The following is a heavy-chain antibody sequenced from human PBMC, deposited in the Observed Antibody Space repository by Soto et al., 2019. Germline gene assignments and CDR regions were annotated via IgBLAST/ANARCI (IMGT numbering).Heavy chain of an antibody. J-gene: IGHJ6*01. CDR3: ARNYIVLVPAAGYGMDV. D-gene: IGHD2-2*01. V-gene: IGHV3-30-3*01. CDR2: ISYDGSNK. CDR1: GFTFSSYA. Sequence: QVQLVESGGGVVQPGRSLRLSCAASGFTFSSYAMHWVRQAPGKGLEWVAVISYDGSNKYYADSVKGRFTISRDNSKNTLYLQMNSLRAEDTAVYYCARNYIVLVPAAGYGMDVW.